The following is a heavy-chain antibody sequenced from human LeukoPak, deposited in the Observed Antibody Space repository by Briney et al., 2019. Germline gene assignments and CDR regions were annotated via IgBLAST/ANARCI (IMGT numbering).Heavy chain of an antibody. CDR1: GFTFSSYW. CDR3: ARADWFSIDY. V-gene: IGHV3-7*04. Sequence: PGGSLRLPCAASGFTFSSYWMAWVRQVSGKGLEWVATIKPDGSEKNYVDSVKGRFTISRDNAKNALYLQMNSLRAEDTAVYYCARADWFSIDYWGQGTLVTVSS. J-gene: IGHJ4*02. D-gene: IGHD3-9*01. CDR2: IKPDGSEK.